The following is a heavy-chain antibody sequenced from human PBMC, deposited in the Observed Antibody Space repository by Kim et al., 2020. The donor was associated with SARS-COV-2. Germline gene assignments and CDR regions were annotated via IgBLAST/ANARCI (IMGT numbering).Heavy chain of an antibody. CDR1: GFTFSGSA. Sequence: GGSLRLSCAASGFTFSGSAMHWVRQASGKGLEWVGRIRSKANSYATAYAASVKGRFTISRDDSKNTAYLQMNSLKTEDTAVYYCTRRNSYGLSYPFDYWGQGTLVTVSS. CDR3: TRRNSYGLSYPFDY. D-gene: IGHD5-18*01. V-gene: IGHV3-73*01. J-gene: IGHJ4*02. CDR2: IRSKANSYAT.